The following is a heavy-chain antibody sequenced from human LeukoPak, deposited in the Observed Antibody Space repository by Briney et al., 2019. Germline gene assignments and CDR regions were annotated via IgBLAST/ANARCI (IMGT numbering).Heavy chain of an antibody. D-gene: IGHD6-19*01. Sequence: GGSLRLSCAASGFTFSSYSMNWVRQAPGKGLEWVSSISSSSSYIYYADSVKGRFTISRDNAKNSLYLQMNSLRAEDTAVYYCARDHYVAGTTVPDWYFDLWGRGTLVTVSS. V-gene: IGHV3-21*01. CDR3: ARDHYVAGTTVPDWYFDL. J-gene: IGHJ2*01. CDR1: GFTFSSYS. CDR2: ISSSSSYI.